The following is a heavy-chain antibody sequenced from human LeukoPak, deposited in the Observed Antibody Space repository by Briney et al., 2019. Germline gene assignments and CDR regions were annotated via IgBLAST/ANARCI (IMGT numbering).Heavy chain of an antibody. CDR3: ASSYSSSVADLDY. CDR1: GGTFSSYA. V-gene: IGHV1-69*13. Sequence: GGSVKVSCKASGGTFSSYAISWVRQAPGQGLEWMGGIIPIFGTANYAQKFQGRVTITADESTSTAYMELSSLRSEDTAVYYCASSYSSSVADLDYWGQGTLVTVSS. D-gene: IGHD6-6*01. CDR2: IIPIFGTA. J-gene: IGHJ4*02.